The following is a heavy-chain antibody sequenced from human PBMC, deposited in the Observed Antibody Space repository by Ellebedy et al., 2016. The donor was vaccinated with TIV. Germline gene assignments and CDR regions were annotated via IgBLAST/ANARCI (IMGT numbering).Heavy chain of an antibody. CDR1: GYTFTSYG. J-gene: IGHJ4*02. V-gene: IGHV1-8*01. CDR2: MNPNSENT. CDR3: ARRGVAAPGKPRYFDD. Sequence: ASVKVSCXASGYTFTSYGIDWVRQATGQGLEWMGWMNPNSENTDYAQKFQGRVTVTRNTSTNTVYMELSSLRSEDTAIYYCARRGVAAPGKPRYFDDWGQGTLVTVSS. D-gene: IGHD6-13*01.